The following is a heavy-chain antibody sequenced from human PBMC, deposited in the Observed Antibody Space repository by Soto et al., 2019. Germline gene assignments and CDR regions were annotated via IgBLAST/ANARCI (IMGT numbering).Heavy chain of an antibody. J-gene: IGHJ6*02. V-gene: IGHV3-30*18. CDR2: ISYDGSNK. D-gene: IGHD6-13*01. CDR1: GFTFSSYG. CDR3: AKEGGSSWTYYYYYGMDV. Sequence: GGSLRLSCAASGFTFSSYGMHWVRQAPGKGLEWVAVISYDGSNKYYADSVKGRFTISRDNSKNTLYLQMNSLRAEDTAVYYCAKEGGSSWTYYYYYGMDVWGQGTTVTVSS.